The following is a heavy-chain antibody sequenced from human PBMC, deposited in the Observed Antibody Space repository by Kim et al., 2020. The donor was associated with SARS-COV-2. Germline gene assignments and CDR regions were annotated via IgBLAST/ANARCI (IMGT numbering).Heavy chain of an antibody. CDR2: IKEDGRTK. V-gene: IGHV3-7*03. CDR3: ARARALVRGAISGFDI. J-gene: IGHJ3*02. CDR1: GFTFSSSW. Sequence: GGSLRLSCAASGFTFSSSWMTWVRQAPGKGLEWVANIKEDGRTKYYVDSVKGRFTISRDNAQNSLYLQMNSLRTEDTAIYFCARARALVRGAISGFDIWCQGTTVTVSS. D-gene: IGHD3-10*01.